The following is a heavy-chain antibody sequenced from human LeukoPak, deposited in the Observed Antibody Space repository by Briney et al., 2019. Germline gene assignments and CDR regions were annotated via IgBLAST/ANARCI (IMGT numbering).Heavy chain of an antibody. CDR3: ARDRGPAAPRSMMGGYYYYGMDV. D-gene: IGHD2-2*01. V-gene: IGHV3-21*04. CDR2: ISSSSSYI. CDR1: GFTFSSYS. J-gene: IGHJ6*02. Sequence: GGSLRHSCAASGFTFSSYSMNWVRQAPGKGPEWVSSISSSSSYIYYADSVKGRFTISRDNAKNSLYLQMNSLRAEDTAVYYCARDRGPAAPRSMMGGYYYYGMDVWGQGTTVTVSS.